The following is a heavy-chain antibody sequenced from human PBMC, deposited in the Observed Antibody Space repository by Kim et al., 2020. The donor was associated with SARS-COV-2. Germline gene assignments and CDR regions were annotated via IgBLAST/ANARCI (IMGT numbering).Heavy chain of an antibody. Sequence: GGSLRLSCAASGFTFSSYSMNWVRQAPGKGLEWVSSISSSSSYIYYADSVKGRFTISRDNAKNSLYLQMNSLGAEDTAVYYCARARSIVVVPAAIAPWGQGTLVTVSS. CDR3: ARARSIVVVPAAIAP. CDR2: ISSSSSYI. CDR1: GFTFSSYS. D-gene: IGHD2-2*01. V-gene: IGHV3-21*01. J-gene: IGHJ5*02.